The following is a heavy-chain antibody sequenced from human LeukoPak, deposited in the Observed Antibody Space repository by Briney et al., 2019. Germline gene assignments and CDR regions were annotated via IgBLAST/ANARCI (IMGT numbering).Heavy chain of an antibody. CDR2: IYSGGST. J-gene: IGHJ4*02. D-gene: IGHD3-10*01. CDR3: ARDRVWFGESTSYYFDY. CDR1: GFTVSSNY. Sequence: GGSLRLSCAASGFTVSSNYMSWVRQAPGKGLEWVSVIYSGGSTYYADSVKGRFTISRDNSKNTLYLQMNSLRAEDTAVYYCARDRVWFGESTSYYFDYWGQGTLVTVSS. V-gene: IGHV3-66*01.